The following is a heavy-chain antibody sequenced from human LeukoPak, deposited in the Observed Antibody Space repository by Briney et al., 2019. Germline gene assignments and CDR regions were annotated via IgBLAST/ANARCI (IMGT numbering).Heavy chain of an antibody. J-gene: IGHJ4*02. Sequence: GGSLRLSCAASGFTFSSYWMHWVRQAPGKGLVWVSRINGDGSSTSYADSVKGRSTISRDNAKNTLYLQMNNLRAEDTAVYYCARARDGYNSSRAGDYWGQGTLVTVSS. CDR2: INGDGSST. CDR1: GFTFSSYW. V-gene: IGHV3-74*01. D-gene: IGHD5-24*01. CDR3: ARARDGYNSSRAGDY.